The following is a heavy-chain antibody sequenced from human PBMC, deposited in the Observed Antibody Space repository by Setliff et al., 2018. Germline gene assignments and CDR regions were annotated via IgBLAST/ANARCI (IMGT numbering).Heavy chain of an antibody. J-gene: IGHJ4*02. CDR3: ARDLGGLHLTMYHFDY. CDR1: GYTFTSYG. CDR2: ISAYNGNT. D-gene: IGHD3-10*02. V-gene: IGHV1-18*01. Sequence: ASVKVSCKASGYTFTSYGISWVRQAPGQGLEWMGWISAYNGNTNYAQKLQGRVTMTTDTSTSTAYTELRSLRSDDTAVYYCARDLGGLHLTMYHFDYWGQGTLVTVSS.